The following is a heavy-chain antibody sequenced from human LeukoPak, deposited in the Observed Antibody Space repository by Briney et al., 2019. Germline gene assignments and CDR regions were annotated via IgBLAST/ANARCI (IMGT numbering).Heavy chain of an antibody. Sequence: ASVKVSCKASGYTFTGYHMHWVRQAPGQGLEWMGRINPNSGDTNYAQKFQGRVTMTRDTSISTAYMELSRLRSEDTAVYYCATVITGWLTIFDYWGQGTLVTVSS. CDR3: ATVITGWLTIFDY. CDR1: GYTFTGYH. CDR2: INPNSGDT. J-gene: IGHJ4*02. V-gene: IGHV1-2*06. D-gene: IGHD3-22*01.